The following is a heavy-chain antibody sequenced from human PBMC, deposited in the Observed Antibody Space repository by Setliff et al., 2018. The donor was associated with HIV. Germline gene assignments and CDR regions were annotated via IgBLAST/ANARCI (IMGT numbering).Heavy chain of an antibody. CDR2: INHSGIT. Sequence: SETLSLTCAVFGGSFSDIGVAFADYYWPWIRQPPGKGLEWIGEINHSGITYYNPSLKSRVTISIDTSRNQFSLKLTSVTAAYSAMYYCARRHTAFDPWGHGTLFTVSS. J-gene: IGHJ5*02. CDR1: GGSFSDIGVAFADYY. D-gene: IGHD5-18*01. V-gene: IGHV4-34*01. CDR3: ARRHTAFDP.